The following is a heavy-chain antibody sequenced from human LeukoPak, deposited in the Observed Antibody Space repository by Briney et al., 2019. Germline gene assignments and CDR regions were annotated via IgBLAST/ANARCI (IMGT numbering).Heavy chain of an antibody. Sequence: PGGSLRLSCAASGFTFSSYAMIWVRQAPGKGLEWVSAIGDSGRSTSYADSVKGRFTISRDNSKNTLYLQMNSLRVEDTAVYYCAKLWDSRTGSWGQGTLVTVSS. D-gene: IGHD3/OR15-3a*01. J-gene: IGHJ5*02. CDR1: GFTFSSYA. V-gene: IGHV3-23*01. CDR3: AKLWDSRTGS. CDR2: IGDSGRST.